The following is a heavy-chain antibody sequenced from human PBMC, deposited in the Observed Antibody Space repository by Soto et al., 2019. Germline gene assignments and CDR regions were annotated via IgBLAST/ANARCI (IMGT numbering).Heavy chain of an antibody. V-gene: IGHV3-48*02. CDR3: ARVKAIPTRALGVYYGMDV. CDR1: GFTFSSYS. J-gene: IGHJ6*02. CDR2: ISSSSSTI. Sequence: EVQLVESGGGLVQPGGSLRLSCAASGFTFSSYSMIWVRQAPGKGLECVSYISSSSSTIYYVDSLKGRFTISRDNAKNSVYLQMNSLRDEDTAVYYCARVKAIPTRALGVYYGMDVWGQGTPVTVSS. D-gene: IGHD1-26*01.